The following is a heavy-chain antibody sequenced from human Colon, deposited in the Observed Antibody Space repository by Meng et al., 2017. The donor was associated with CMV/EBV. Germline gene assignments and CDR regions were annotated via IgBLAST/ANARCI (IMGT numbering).Heavy chain of an antibody. J-gene: IGHJ3*01. CDR3: TALNDRDASAL. Sequence: GGSLRLSCVGSGYTFSQDWMTWVRQAPGKGLEWVARIRNKADGGITDYAAPVQGRFTISRDDSKDTLYLQMNSLKIEDTAVYYCTALNDRDASALWGQGTMVTVSS. V-gene: IGHV3-15*01. D-gene: IGHD1-1*01. CDR2: IRNKADGGIT. CDR1: GYTFSQDW.